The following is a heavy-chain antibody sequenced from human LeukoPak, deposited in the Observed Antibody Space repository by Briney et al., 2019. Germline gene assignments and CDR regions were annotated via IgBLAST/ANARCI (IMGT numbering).Heavy chain of an antibody. J-gene: IGHJ4*02. Sequence: ASVKVSRKASGYTFTDYGISWVRQAPGQGLEWMGWISVYNGNTNYAQKLQGRVTMTTDTSTSTAYMELRSLRSDDTAIYFCARGTGNYGDPASFDYWGQGTLVTVSS. D-gene: IGHD4-17*01. CDR3: ARGTGNYGDPASFDY. V-gene: IGHV1-18*01. CDR2: ISVYNGNT. CDR1: GYTFTDYG.